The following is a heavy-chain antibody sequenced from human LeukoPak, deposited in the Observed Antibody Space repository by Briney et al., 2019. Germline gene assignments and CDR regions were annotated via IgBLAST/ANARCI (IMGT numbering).Heavy chain of an antibody. J-gene: IGHJ3*02. V-gene: IGHV4-59*08. Sequence: SETLSLTCTVSGGSISSYYWSWIRQPPGRGLEWIGYIYYSGSTNYNPSLKSRVTISVDTSKNQFSLKLSSVTAADTAVYYCARLTIAVGPRDAFDIWGQGTMVTVSS. CDR3: ARLTIAVGPRDAFDI. D-gene: IGHD6-19*01. CDR1: GGSISSYY. CDR2: IYYSGST.